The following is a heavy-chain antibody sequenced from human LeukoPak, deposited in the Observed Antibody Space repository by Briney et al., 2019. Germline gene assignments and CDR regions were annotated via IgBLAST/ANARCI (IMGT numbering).Heavy chain of an antibody. D-gene: IGHD3-22*01. CDR1: GFTFSGFA. V-gene: IGHV3-23*01. CDR3: AKDAPTMIVGHWFDP. CDR2: ISSSAGST. Sequence: GGSLRLSCAASGFTFSGFAMTWVRQAPGKGLEWVSTISSSAGSTYYADSVKGRFTISRDNSKNTLYLQMNSLRAEDTALYYCAKDAPTMIVGHWFDPWGQGTLVTVSS. J-gene: IGHJ5*02.